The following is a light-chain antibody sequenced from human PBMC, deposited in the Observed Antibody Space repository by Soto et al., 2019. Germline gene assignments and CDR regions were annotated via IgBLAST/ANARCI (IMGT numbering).Light chain of an antibody. J-gene: IGKJ1*01. CDR3: QQYYSTPPT. Sequence: DIVMTQSPDSLSVSLGERATINCKSSQSVLYSSNNENYLAWYQQKPGQPPNLLIYWASTRESGVPDRFSGSGSGTDFTLTISSLQAEDVAVYYCQQYYSTPPTFGQGTKVEIK. CDR1: QSVLYSSNNENY. V-gene: IGKV4-1*01. CDR2: WAS.